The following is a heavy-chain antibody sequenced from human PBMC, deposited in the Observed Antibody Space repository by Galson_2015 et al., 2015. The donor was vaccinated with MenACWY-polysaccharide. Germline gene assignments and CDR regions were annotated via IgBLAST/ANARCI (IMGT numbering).Heavy chain of an antibody. CDR1: GLTFKNYW. CDR2: IKKDGSEK. V-gene: IGHV3-7*01. CDR3: ARGHYGMDV. Sequence: SLRLSCAVSGLTFKNYWMSWVRQAPGKGLEWGANIKKDGSEKYCVDSVKGRFTISRDNGRSSLYLQMNGLRAEDTAVYYCARGHYGMDVWGQGTTVIVS. J-gene: IGHJ6*02.